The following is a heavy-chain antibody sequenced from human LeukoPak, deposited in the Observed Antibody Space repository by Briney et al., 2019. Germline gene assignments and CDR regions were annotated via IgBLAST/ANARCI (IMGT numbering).Heavy chain of an antibody. V-gene: IGHV4-34*01. CDR1: GGSFSGYY. J-gene: IGHJ6*03. CDR2: IYYSGST. D-gene: IGHD3-9*01. Sequence: SETLSLTCAVYGGSFSGYYWSWIRQPPGKGLEWIGSIYYSGSTYYNPSLKSRVTISVDTSKNQFSLKLSSVTAADTAVYYCARSSSSRYYDILTGYYSLYYYYYMDVWGKGTTVTISS. CDR3: ARSSSSRYYDILTGYYSLYYYYYMDV.